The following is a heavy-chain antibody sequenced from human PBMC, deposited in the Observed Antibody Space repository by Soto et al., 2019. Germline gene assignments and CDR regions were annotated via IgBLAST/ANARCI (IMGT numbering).Heavy chain of an antibody. CDR1: GYTFTNYD. Sequence: GASVKVSCKASGYTFTNYDFNWVRQAPGQGLEWMGWISAYNGNTNYAQKLQGRVTMTTDTSTSTAYMELRSLRSDDTAVYYCARDLRRITIFGVVINWFDPWGQGTLVTVSS. CDR3: ARDLRRITIFGVVINWFDP. V-gene: IGHV1-18*01. CDR2: ISAYNGNT. D-gene: IGHD3-3*01. J-gene: IGHJ5*02.